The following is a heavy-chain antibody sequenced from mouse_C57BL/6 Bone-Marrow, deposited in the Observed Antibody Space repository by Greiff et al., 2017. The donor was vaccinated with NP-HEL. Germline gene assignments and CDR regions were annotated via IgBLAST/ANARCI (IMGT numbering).Heavy chain of an antibody. CDR2: IGPGSGSP. J-gene: IGHJ3*01. CDR1: GYTFTDYY. D-gene: IGHD1-1*01. V-gene: IGHV1-77*01. CDR3: GRYYYGSSYLAY. Sequence: QVQLQQSGAELVKPGASVKISCKASGYTFTDYYINWVKQRPGQGLEWIGKIGPGSGSPYYNEKFKGKATLTADKSSSTAYMQLSSLTSEDSAVDYCGRYYYGSSYLAYWGQGTLVTVSA.